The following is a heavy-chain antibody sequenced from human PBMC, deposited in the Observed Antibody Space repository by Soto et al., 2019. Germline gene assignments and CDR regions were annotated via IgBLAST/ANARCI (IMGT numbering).Heavy chain of an antibody. J-gene: IGHJ6*03. Sequence: ASVKVSCKASGYTFSDYYIHWMLQAPGQGLEWMGWINPNSGGTKYAHKFQGWVTMTRDTSIKTAYMELSRLTSDDAAVYYCARESGGATATLDYYYFYMDVWGKGTTVTVSS. D-gene: IGHD5-12*01. V-gene: IGHV1-2*04. CDR3: ARESGGATATLDYYYFYMDV. CDR1: GYTFSDYY. CDR2: INPNSGGT.